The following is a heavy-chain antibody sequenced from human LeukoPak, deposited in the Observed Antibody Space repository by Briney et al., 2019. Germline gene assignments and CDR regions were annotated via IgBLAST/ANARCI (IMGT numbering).Heavy chain of an antibody. CDR1: GGFISSYY. V-gene: IGHV4-59*01. D-gene: IGHD1-26*01. J-gene: IGHJ2*01. Sequence: SETLSLACTVSGGFISSYYWSWIRQPPGKGLEWIGYIYYSRTTEYNPSLKSRVTISADTSKNQFSLKLNSVTAADTAVYYCVRRQWELQYFDLWGRGTLVAVSS. CDR3: VRRQWELQYFDL. CDR2: IYYSRTT.